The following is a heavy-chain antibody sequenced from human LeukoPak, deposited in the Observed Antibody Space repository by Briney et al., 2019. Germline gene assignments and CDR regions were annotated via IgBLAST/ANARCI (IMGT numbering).Heavy chain of an antibody. J-gene: IGHJ4*02. CDR1: GFTFSSYS. V-gene: IGHV3-21*03. Sequence: GGSLRLSCAASGFTFSSYSMNWVRQAPGKGLEWVSSISSSSSYIYYADSVKGRFTISRDNAKNSLYLQMNSLKTEDTAVYYCTSSIAVAGTHYFDYWGQGTLVTVSS. D-gene: IGHD6-19*01. CDR2: ISSSSSYI. CDR3: TSSIAVAGTHYFDY.